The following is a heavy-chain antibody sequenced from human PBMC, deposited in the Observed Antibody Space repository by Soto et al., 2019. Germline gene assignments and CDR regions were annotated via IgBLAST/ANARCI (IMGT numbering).Heavy chain of an antibody. J-gene: IGHJ3*02. CDR1: GFTFSSYA. CDR2: ISSGSGYI. Sequence: SLRLSCAASGFTFSSYAMNWVRLAPGKGLEWVSSISSGSGYIYYADSVKGRFTISRDNAKNSLFLQMNSLRAEDTAVYYCAIEKLGVTSAHVFAIWGQGTMVTVSS. CDR3: AIEKLGVTSAHVFAI. V-gene: IGHV3-21*01. D-gene: IGHD1-26*01.